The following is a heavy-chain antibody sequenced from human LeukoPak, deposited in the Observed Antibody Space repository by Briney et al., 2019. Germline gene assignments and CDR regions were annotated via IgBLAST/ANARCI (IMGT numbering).Heavy chain of an antibody. CDR2: IDASDSYI. D-gene: IGHD6-13*01. Sequence: GESLKISCKGSGYSFTNYWINWVRQMPGKGLEWMGRIDASDSYINYSPSFQGHVTFSVDNSTTTAFLQWTSLKASDTAMYYCARQGVGTTWSLDSWGQGTLVTVSS. CDR1: GYSFTNYW. J-gene: IGHJ4*02. V-gene: IGHV5-10-1*01. CDR3: ARQGVGTTWSLDS.